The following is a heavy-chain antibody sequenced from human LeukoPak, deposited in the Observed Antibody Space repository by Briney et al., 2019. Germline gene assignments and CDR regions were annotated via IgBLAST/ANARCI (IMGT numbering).Heavy chain of an antibody. CDR1: GGSFSGYY. Sequence: SSETLSLTCAAYGGSFSGYYWSWIRQPPGKGLEWIGEINRSGSTNYNPSLKSRVTISVDTSKNQFSLKLSSVTAADTAVYYCARGGSSSWLNWFDPWGQGTLVTVSS. CDR2: INRSGST. V-gene: IGHV4-34*01. D-gene: IGHD6-13*01. CDR3: ARGGSSSWLNWFDP. J-gene: IGHJ5*02.